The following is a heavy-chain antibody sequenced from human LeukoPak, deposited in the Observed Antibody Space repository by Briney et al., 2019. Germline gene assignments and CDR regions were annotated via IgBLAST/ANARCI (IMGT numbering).Heavy chain of an antibody. J-gene: IGHJ4*02. D-gene: IGHD4-17*01. V-gene: IGHV1-46*01. CDR3: ARDGDGDYYFDY. CDR1: GYIFTSSF. CDR2: ITPSGGST. Sequence: ASVRVSCKASGYIFTSSFMHWVRQAPGQGLEWMGIITPSGGSTTYAQKFQGRVTMTRDTSTSTVYMELSSLRSEDTAVYYCARDGDGDYYFDYWGQGTQVTVSS.